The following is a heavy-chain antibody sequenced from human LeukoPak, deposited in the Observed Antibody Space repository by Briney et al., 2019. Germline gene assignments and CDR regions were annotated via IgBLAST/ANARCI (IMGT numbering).Heavy chain of an antibody. Sequence: GGSLILSCAASGFTFSSYGMHWVRQAPGKGLEWVAFIRYDGSNKYYADSVKGRFTISRDNSKNTLYLQMGSLRAEDTAVYYCATGSRPPPEDWGQGTLVTVSS. CDR1: GFTFSSYG. V-gene: IGHV3-30*02. CDR3: ATGSRPPPED. CDR2: IRYDGSNK. J-gene: IGHJ4*02.